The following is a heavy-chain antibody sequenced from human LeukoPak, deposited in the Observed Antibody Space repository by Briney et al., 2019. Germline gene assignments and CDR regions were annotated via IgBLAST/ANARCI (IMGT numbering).Heavy chain of an antibody. CDR3: ASWAGNTQSDSWSGPFDY. Sequence: GGSLRLSCTASGFTFSDYWMSWVRQAPGKGLEWVSSISSSSSYIYYADSVKGRFTISRDNAKNSLYLQMSSLRVEDTAVYYCASWAGNTQSDSWSGPFDYWGQGTLVTVSS. J-gene: IGHJ4*02. CDR2: ISSSSSYI. CDR1: GFTFSDYW. D-gene: IGHD3-3*01. V-gene: IGHV3-21*01.